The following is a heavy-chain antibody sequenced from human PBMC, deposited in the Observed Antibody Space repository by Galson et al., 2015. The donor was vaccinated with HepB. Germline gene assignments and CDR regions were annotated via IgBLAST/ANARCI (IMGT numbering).Heavy chain of an antibody. Sequence: SVKVSCKASGYSFTGYYIHWVRQAPGQGLEWMGRINPNSGGANYAQKFHGRVTMTRDTSISTVYMELSRLRSDDTAVYYCARDRSITTYYSYMDVWGKGTTVTVSS. D-gene: IGHD1/OR15-1a*01. CDR1: GYSFTGYY. J-gene: IGHJ6*03. V-gene: IGHV1-2*06. CDR3: ARDRSITTYYSYMDV. CDR2: INPNSGGA.